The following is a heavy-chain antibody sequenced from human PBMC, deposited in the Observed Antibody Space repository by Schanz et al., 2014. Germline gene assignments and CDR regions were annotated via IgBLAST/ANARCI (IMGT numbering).Heavy chain of an antibody. D-gene: IGHD6-13*01. CDR3: ATASSPVREAGAGSSFHL. V-gene: IGHV3-23*04. CDR2: MNESHSTI. CDR1: GFSFSSYA. J-gene: IGHJ5*02. Sequence: EVQLVESGGGLVEPGGSLRLSCAASGFSFSSYAMGWVRQARGKGLEWVSAMNESHSTIYYADSVRGRFTISRDNAENTLFLQMNSLKIEDTAVYYCATASSPVREAGAGSSFHLWGQGTLVTVSP.